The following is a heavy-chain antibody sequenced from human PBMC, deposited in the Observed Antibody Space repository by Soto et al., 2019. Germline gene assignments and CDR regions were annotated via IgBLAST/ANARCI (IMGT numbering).Heavy chain of an antibody. J-gene: IGHJ4*02. Sequence: GGSLRLSCAASGFTFSSYAMSWVRQAPGKGLEWVLALSASGGSTYYADSVKGRFTISRDNSKDTLYLQMNSLRAEDTAVYYCAKDQGVSGAYSYGSDYWGPGILVTVSS. CDR3: AKDQGVSGAYSYGSDY. CDR1: GFTFSSYA. V-gene: IGHV3-23*01. D-gene: IGHD5-18*01. CDR2: LSASGGST.